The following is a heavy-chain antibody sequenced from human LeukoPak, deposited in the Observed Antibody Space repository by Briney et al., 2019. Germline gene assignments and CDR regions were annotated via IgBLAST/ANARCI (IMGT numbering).Heavy chain of an antibody. D-gene: IGHD6-13*01. J-gene: IGHJ4*02. Sequence: PGGSLRLSCAASTFTFSAYWMHWVRQAPGKGLVWVSRINGDGSSTNYADSVKGRFTISRDNAKNELYLQMSSRRAKDTAVYYCATDVGYSIRDWGQGTLVTVSS. CDR2: INGDGSST. CDR3: ATDVGYSIRD. CDR1: TFTFSAYW. V-gene: IGHV3-74*01.